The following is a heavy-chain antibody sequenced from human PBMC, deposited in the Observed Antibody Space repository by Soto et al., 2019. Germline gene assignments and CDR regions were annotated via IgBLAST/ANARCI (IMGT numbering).Heavy chain of an antibody. CDR3: ARGGAGITGTTVGWFDP. V-gene: IGHV3-30-3*01. CDR1: GFTFSSYA. Sequence: QVQLVESGGGVVQPGRSLRLSCAASGFTFSSYAMHWVRQAPGKGLEWVAVISYDGSNKYYADSVKGRFTISRDNYKNTLYLQMNSLRSEATAVYYCARGGAGITGTTVGWFDPWGQGTLVTVSS. J-gene: IGHJ5*02. D-gene: IGHD1-20*01. CDR2: ISYDGSNK.